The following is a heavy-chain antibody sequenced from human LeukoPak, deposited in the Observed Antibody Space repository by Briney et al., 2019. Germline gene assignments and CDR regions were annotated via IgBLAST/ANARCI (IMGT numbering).Heavy chain of an antibody. CDR2: LNGDGSST. J-gene: IGHJ3*02. V-gene: IGHV3-74*01. CDR1: GFSFSSYW. D-gene: IGHD1-7*01. CDR3: ARERWNSEAFDI. Sequence: GGSLRLSCAASGFSFSSYWMHWVHQAPGKGLVWVSRLNGDGSSTSYLDSVGGRLTISRDNTKNTLYLHMNSLRAEDTGVYYCARERWNSEAFDIWGQGTVVTVSS.